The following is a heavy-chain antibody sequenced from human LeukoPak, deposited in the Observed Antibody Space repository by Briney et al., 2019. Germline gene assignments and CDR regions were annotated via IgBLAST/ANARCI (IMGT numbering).Heavy chain of an antibody. CDR1: GFTFSSYW. CDR2: IKQDGSEK. Sequence: GGSLRLSCAASGFTFSSYWMSWVRQAPGKGLEWVANIKQDGSEKYYVDSVKGRFTISRDNAKNSLYLQMNSLRAEDTAVYYCARDLRFSSDNFDYWGQGTLVTVSS. J-gene: IGHJ4*02. CDR3: ARDLRFSSDNFDY. V-gene: IGHV3-7*01. D-gene: IGHD3-3*01.